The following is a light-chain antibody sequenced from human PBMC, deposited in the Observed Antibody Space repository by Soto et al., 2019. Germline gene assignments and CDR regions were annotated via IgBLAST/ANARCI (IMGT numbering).Light chain of an antibody. CDR1: SSDVGSYNR. J-gene: IGLJ2*01. CDR2: EVS. CDR3: TSYTGSSTLVV. Sequence: QSALTQPPSVSGSPGRSVTISCTGTSSDVGSYNRVSWYQQPPGTAPKLMIYEVSNRPSGVPDRFSGSKSGNTASLTISGLQAEDEADYYCTSYTGSSTLVVFGGGTKVTVL. V-gene: IGLV2-18*02.